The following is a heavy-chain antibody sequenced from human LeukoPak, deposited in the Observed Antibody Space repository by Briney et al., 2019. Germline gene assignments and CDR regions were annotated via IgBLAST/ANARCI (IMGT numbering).Heavy chain of an antibody. CDR2: MNPNSGNT. V-gene: IGHV1-8*03. Sequence: AASVKVSCKASGYTFTSYDINWVRQATGQGLEWMGWMNPNSGNTGYAQKFQGRVTITRNTSISTAYMELSSRRSEDTAVYYCARGQYYYGSGSGDYFDYWGQGTLVTVSS. J-gene: IGHJ4*02. D-gene: IGHD3-10*01. CDR3: ARGQYYYGSGSGDYFDY. CDR1: GYTFTSYD.